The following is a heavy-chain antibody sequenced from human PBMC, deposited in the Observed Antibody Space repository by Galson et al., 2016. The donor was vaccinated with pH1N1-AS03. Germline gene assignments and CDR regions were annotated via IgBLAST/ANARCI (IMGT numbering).Heavy chain of an antibody. J-gene: IGHJ4*02. Sequence: SETLSLTCTVSRGSFGGASWSWIRQSPGKGLEWIGSIYDSGRTNYNPSLNIRVTISGDTSKNQVSLKLSSVTAADTAVYYCASIRWDYAAFDYWGQGTLVTVSS. D-gene: IGHD4-17*01. CDR2: IYDSGRT. V-gene: IGHV4-59*01. CDR1: RGSFGGAS. CDR3: ASIRWDYAAFDY.